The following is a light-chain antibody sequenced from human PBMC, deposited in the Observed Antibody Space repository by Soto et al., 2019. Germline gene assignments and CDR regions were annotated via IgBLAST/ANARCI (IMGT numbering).Light chain of an antibody. V-gene: IGKV1-39*01. Sequence: DIQLTQSPSFLSASVGDRVTITCRASQGISSYLAWYQQKPGKAPKLLIYAASTLQSGVPSRFSGSGSGTDFTLTISSLQPEDFATYYCQQSYSTPVTFGGGTKVDIK. CDR2: AAS. CDR3: QQSYSTPVT. CDR1: QGISSY. J-gene: IGKJ4*01.